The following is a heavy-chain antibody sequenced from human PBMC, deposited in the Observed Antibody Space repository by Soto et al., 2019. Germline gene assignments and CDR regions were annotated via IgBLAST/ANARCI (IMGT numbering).Heavy chain of an antibody. Sequence: QVQLVESGGGVVQPGRSLRLSCAASGFTFSSYGMHWVRQAPGKGLEWVAVISYDGSNKYYADSVKGRFTISRDNSKNTLYLQMNSLRAEDTAVYYCAKDRGAYYPIDYWGQGTLVTVSS. CDR1: GFTFSSYG. D-gene: IGHD3-22*01. CDR2: ISYDGSNK. V-gene: IGHV3-30*18. J-gene: IGHJ4*02. CDR3: AKDRGAYYPIDY.